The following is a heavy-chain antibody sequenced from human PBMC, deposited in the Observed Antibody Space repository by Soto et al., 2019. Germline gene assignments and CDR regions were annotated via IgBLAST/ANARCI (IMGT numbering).Heavy chain of an antibody. Sequence: GSLRLSCAASGFTFSNYAMTWVRQGPGKGLEWVSSISGSGSATYYADSVKGRFTISRDNSKNTLYVQMNSLRADDTAVYYCAKEGLNWNDAFDYWGQGTLVTVSS. CDR3: AKEGLNWNDAFDY. V-gene: IGHV3-23*01. D-gene: IGHD1-20*01. J-gene: IGHJ4*02. CDR2: ISGSGSAT. CDR1: GFTFSNYA.